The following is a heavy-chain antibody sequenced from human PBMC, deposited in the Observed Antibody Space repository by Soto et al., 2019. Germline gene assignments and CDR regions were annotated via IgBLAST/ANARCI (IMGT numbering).Heavy chain of an antibody. J-gene: IGHJ1*01. V-gene: IGHV3-74*01. CDR2: INNDGSST. D-gene: IGHD3-10*01. Sequence: GGALRLSCAASGFTFSSYWMYWVRQAPGKELVWVSRINNDGSSTSYADSVKGRFSISRDNANNTLYLLMNSLRAEDTAVYHCLSAERIRGSYRAQGTLVTVSS. CDR1: GFTFSSYW. CDR3: LSAERIRGSY.